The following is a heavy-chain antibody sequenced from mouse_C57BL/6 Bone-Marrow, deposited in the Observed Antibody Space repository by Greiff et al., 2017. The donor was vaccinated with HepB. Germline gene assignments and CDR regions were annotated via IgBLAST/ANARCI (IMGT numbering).Heavy chain of an antibody. Sequence: HAQLQQPGAELLKPWASVKMSCKASGYTFTRYWITLVKPRPGQGLELIGDIYPGSGSTNYNEKFQSEATLTVDTSSSTAYMQLSSLTAEDSAVYYCARFITTAEGYFDYGAQGTTHTVAA. CDR2: IYPGSGST. CDR1: GYTFTRYW. V-gene: IGHV1-55*01. D-gene: IGHD1-1*01. J-gene: IGHJ2*01. CDR3: ARFITTAEGYFDY.